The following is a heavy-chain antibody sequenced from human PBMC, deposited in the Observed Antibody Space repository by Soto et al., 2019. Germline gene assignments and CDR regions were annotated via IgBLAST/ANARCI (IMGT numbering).Heavy chain of an antibody. D-gene: IGHD2-8*02. V-gene: IGHV3-33*01. Sequence: GGSLRLSCAASGFTFNKFGMHWVRQAPGKGLEWVADIWYDGSKKYYADSVKGRFTISRDNSKNTLYLQMNNLRAEDTAVYYCARDQTYCTGAGCYPDDYYMDVWGKGATVTVSS. CDR1: GFTFNKFG. J-gene: IGHJ6*03. CDR3: ARDQTYCTGAGCYPDDYYMDV. CDR2: IWYDGSKK.